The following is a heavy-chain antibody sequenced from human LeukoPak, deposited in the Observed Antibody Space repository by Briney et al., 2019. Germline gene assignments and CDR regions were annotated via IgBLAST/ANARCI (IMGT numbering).Heavy chain of an antibody. Sequence: GGSLRLSCAASGFTFSSYAMSWVRQAPGKGLEWVSAISGGGGSTYYADSVKGRFTISRDNSKNTLYLQMDSLRAEDTALYYCAKDRDYYLVGFFDYWGQGTLVTVSS. J-gene: IGHJ4*02. CDR3: AKDRDYYLVGFFDY. D-gene: IGHD3-10*01. CDR1: GFTFSSYA. CDR2: ISGGGGST. V-gene: IGHV3-23*01.